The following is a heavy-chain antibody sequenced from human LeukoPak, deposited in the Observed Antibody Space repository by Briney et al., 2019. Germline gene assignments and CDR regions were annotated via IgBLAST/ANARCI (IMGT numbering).Heavy chain of an antibody. Sequence: SGTLSLTCAVSGGSISSSNWWSWVRQPPGKGLEWIGEIYHSGSTNYNPSLKSRVTISVDKSKNQFSLKLSSVTAADTAVYYCARDVAEDSSGSGLDWGQGTLVTVSS. V-gene: IGHV4-4*02. CDR1: GGSISSSNW. J-gene: IGHJ4*02. D-gene: IGHD6-19*01. CDR2: IYHSGST. CDR3: ARDVAEDSSGSGLD.